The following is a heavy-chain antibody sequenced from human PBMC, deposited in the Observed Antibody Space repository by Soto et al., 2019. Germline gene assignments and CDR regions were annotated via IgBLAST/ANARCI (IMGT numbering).Heavy chain of an antibody. Sequence: QVQLVQSGAEVKKPGASVKVSCKASGYTFTSYDITWVRQAPGQGLEWMGWISTYNGNTNYAQKLQGRVTMTTDTSTSTAYVERRSMTSADTAVYSCARDAPPPREWGQGTLVTVSS. CDR1: GYTFTSYD. CDR3: ARDAPPPRE. J-gene: IGHJ4*02. CDR2: ISTYNGNT. V-gene: IGHV1-18*01.